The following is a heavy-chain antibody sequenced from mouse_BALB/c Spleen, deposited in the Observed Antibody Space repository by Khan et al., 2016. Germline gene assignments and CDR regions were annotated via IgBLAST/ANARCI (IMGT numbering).Heavy chain of an antibody. J-gene: IGHJ3*01. V-gene: IGHV4-1*02. CDR1: GFDFSRYW. D-gene: IGHD1-1*01. CDR2: INPDSYTI. Sequence: EVKLLESGGGLVNPGGSLKLSCAASGFDFSRYWMSWVRQAPGKGLEWIGEINPDSYTINYTPSLKDKFIISRDNAKNTLYMQMSKVRSEDTALYYCARAGYYGYLAYWGQGTLVTVSA. CDR3: ARAGYYGYLAY.